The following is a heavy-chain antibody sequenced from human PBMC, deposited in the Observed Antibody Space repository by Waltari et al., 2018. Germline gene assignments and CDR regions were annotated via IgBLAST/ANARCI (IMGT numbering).Heavy chain of an antibody. CDR3: AKDPSGIVVVVAATSI. CDR2: ISGCGGST. D-gene: IGHD2-15*01. V-gene: IGHV3-23*01. CDR1: GFTFSSYA. Sequence: EVQLLESGGGLVQPGGSLRLSCAASGFTFSSYAMSWVRQAPGKGLEWVSAISGCGGSTYYADSVKGRFTISRDNSKNTLYLQMNSLRAEDTAVYYCAKDPSGIVVVVAATSIGGQGTLVTVSS. J-gene: IGHJ4*02.